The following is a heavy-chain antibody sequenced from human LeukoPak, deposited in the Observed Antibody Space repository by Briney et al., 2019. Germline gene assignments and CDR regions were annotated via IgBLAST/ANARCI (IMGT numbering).Heavy chain of an antibody. V-gene: IGHV1-69*06. Sequence: ASVKVSCKASGGTFSSYAISWVRQAPGQGLEWMGGIIPIFGTANYAQKFQGRVTITADKSTSTAYMELSSLRSEDTAVYYCATQIGSSSDTEYFQHWGQGTLVTVSS. J-gene: IGHJ1*01. CDR2: IIPIFGTA. CDR3: ATQIGSSSDTEYFQH. D-gene: IGHD6-13*01. CDR1: GGTFSSYA.